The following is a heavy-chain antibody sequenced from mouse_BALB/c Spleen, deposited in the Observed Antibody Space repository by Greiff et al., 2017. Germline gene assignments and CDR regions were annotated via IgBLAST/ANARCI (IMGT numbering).Heavy chain of an antibody. Sequence: VQLKESGPDLVAPSQSLSITCTVSGFSLTSYGVHWVRQPPGKGLEWLVVIWSDGSTTYNSALKSRLSISKDNSKSQVFLKMNSLQTDDTAMYYCARHKRYDVAMDYWGQGTSVTVSS. V-gene: IGHV2-6-2*01. CDR1: GFSLTSYG. CDR3: ARHKRYDVAMDY. J-gene: IGHJ4*01. CDR2: IWSDGST. D-gene: IGHD2-14*01.